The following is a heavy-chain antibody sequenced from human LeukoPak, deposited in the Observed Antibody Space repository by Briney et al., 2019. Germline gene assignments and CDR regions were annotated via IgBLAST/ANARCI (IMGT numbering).Heavy chain of an antibody. J-gene: IGHJ4*02. D-gene: IGHD3-22*01. Sequence: GRSLRLSCAASGFTFDDYAMHWVRQAPGKGLEWVSGISWNSGSIGYADSVKGRFTISRDNAKNSLYLQMNSLRAEDTALYYCAATYYYDSSGYYGKYDYWGQGTLVTVSS. V-gene: IGHV3-9*01. CDR2: ISWNSGSI. CDR3: AATYYYDSSGYYGKYDY. CDR1: GFTFDDYA.